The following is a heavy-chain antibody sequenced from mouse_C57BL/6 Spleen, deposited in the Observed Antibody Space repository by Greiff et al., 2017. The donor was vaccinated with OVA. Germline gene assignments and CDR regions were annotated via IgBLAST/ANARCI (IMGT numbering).Heavy chain of an antibody. CDR2: ISDGGSYT. D-gene: IGHD2-1*01. CDR1: GFTFSSYA. J-gene: IGHJ3*01. V-gene: IGHV5-4*03. CDR3: ASTIYYGNSPWFAY. Sequence: EVKLVESGGGLVKPGGSLKLSCAASGFTFSSYAMSWVRQTPEKRLEWVATISDGGSYTYYPDNVKGRFTISRDNAKNNLYLQMSHLKSEDTAMYYCASTIYYGNSPWFAYWGQGTLVTVSA.